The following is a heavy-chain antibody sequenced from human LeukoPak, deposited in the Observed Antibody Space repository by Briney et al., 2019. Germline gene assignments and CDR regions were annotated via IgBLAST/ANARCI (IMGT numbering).Heavy chain of an antibody. Sequence: GGSLRLSCAASGFSVSGAFMSWVRQAPGKGLEWVSVINNFVMTLYTDPVKGRFTISRDNSRNTLYLQMNSLRAEDTAVYHCARSRGHGDFWFDPWGQGTLVTVSS. D-gene: IGHD4-17*01. J-gene: IGHJ5*02. CDR3: ARSRGHGDFWFDP. V-gene: IGHV3-53*01. CDR2: INNFVMT. CDR1: GFSVSGAF.